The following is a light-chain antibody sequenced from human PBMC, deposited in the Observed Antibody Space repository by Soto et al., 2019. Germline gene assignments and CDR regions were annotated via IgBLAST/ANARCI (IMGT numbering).Light chain of an antibody. CDR1: QSVSTW. Sequence: DIHMTQSPSTLSASVGDTVTITCRASQSVSTWLAWYQQTPGKAPKLLMYDASTLESGVPSRFSGIGSGTEFTLTISSLQPDDFATYYCQQYNSYWTFGQGTKVDIK. V-gene: IGKV1-5*01. J-gene: IGKJ1*01. CDR3: QQYNSYWT. CDR2: DAS.